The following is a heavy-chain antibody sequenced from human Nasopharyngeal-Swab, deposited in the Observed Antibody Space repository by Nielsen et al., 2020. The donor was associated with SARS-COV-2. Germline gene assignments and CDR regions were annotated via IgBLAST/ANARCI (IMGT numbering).Heavy chain of an antibody. CDR3: ARRDSSGYYGSGFDY. CDR1: GYSFTSYW. J-gene: IGHJ4*02. D-gene: IGHD3-22*01. CDR2: IYPGDSDT. Sequence: GESLKISCKGSGYSFTSYWIGWVRQMPGKGLEWMGIIYPGDSDTRYSPSFQGQVTISADKSISTAYLQWSSLKASDPAMYYCARRDSSGYYGSGFDYWGQGTLVTVSS. V-gene: IGHV5-51*01.